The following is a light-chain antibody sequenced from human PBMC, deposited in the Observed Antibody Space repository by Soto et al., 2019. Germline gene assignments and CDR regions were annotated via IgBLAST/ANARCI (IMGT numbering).Light chain of an antibody. CDR1: QGISSY. CDR3: QHYNSYSEA. Sequence: DIQFTQSPSFLSASVGDRVTITFRASQGISSYLAWYQQKPGKAPKLLIYAASTLQSGVPSRFSGSGSGTEFTLTISSLQPDDFATYYCQHYNSYSEAFGQGTKVDIK. J-gene: IGKJ1*01. CDR2: AAS. V-gene: IGKV1-9*01.